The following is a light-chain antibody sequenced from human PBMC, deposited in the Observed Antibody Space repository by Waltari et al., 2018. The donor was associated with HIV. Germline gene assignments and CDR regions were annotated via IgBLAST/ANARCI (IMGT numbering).Light chain of an antibody. Sequence: DIVMPQSPDSLAVSLGARATFNCKSSQSVLFSSNNKKSAAWYQKKQGQPPKLLIYWASTRESGLPDRFSGSGSGTDFTLTISSLQAEDVAVYHCQQYYSPAFTFGQGTKLEIK. J-gene: IGKJ2*01. CDR2: WAS. V-gene: IGKV4-1*01. CDR3: QQYYSPAFT. CDR1: QSVLFSSNNKKS.